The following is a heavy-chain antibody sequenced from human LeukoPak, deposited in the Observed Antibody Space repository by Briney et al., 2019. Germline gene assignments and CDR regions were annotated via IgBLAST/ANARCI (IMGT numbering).Heavy chain of an antibody. CDR3: ARAREGIAAAVQNGWFDP. CDR2: IYNSGST. D-gene: IGHD6-13*01. V-gene: IGHV4-59*01. J-gene: IGHJ5*02. CDR1: GGSFSGYY. Sequence: SETLSLTCAVYGGSFSGYYWSWIRQPPGKGLEWIGYIYNSGSTNYNPSLKSRVTISVDTSKNQFSLKLSSVTAADTAVYYCARAREGIAAAVQNGWFDPWGQGTLVTVSS.